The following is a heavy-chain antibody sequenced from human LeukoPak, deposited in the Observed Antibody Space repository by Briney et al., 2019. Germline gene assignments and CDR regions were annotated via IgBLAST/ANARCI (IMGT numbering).Heavy chain of an antibody. J-gene: IGHJ6*03. Sequence: SVKVSCKASGGTFSSYTISWVRQAPGQGLEWMGRIIPILGIANYAQKFQGRVTITADKSTSTAYMELSSLRSEDTAVYCCARTGYCTNGVCYAHYYYYYMDVWGKGTTVTVSS. V-gene: IGHV1-69*02. CDR3: ARTGYCTNGVCYAHYYYYYMDV. CDR1: GGTFSSYT. D-gene: IGHD2-8*01. CDR2: IIPILGIA.